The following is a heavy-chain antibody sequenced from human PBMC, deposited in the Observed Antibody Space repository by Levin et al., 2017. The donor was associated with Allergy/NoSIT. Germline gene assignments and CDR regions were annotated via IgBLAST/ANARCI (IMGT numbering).Heavy chain of an antibody. CDR2: IAYDGGRE. CDR1: GFAFSSYG. D-gene: IGHD5-12*01. CDR3: ARDQDNTGLNRLDP. J-gene: IGHJ5*02. V-gene: IGHV3-30*03. Sequence: QTGGSLRLSCAASGFAFSSYGMHWVRQAPGKGLEWVGHIAYDGGREKYANSVRGRFTISRDNFGNTLYLQMSSLSAEDTAVYYCARDQDNTGLNRLDPWGQEPWSSSPQ.